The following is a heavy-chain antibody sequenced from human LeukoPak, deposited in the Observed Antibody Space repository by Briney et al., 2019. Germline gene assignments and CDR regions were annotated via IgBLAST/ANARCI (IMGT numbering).Heavy chain of an antibody. CDR2: IYYSGST. J-gene: IGHJ5*02. CDR1: GGSMRSYY. CDR3: ASSDSSSWYYNWFDP. V-gene: IGHV4-4*07. Sequence: SETLSLTCTVSGGSMRSYYWSWIRQPAGKGLEWIGSIYYSGSTYYNPSLKSRVTISVDTSKNQFSLNLSSVTAADTAVYYCASSDSSSWYYNWFDPWGQGTLVTVSS. D-gene: IGHD6-13*01.